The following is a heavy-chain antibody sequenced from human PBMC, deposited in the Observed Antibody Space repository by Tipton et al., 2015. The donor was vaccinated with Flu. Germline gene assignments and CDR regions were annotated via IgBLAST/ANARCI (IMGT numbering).Heavy chain of an antibody. D-gene: IGHD1-26*01. CDR3: ARGDGVGATHLFDY. CDR1: GFTFSDYY. J-gene: IGHJ4*02. CDR2: ISSSGSTI. Sequence: LSLTCAASGFTFSDYYMSWIRQAPGKGLEWVSYISSSGSTIYYADSVKVRFTISRDNAKNSLYLQMNSLRAEDTAVYYCARGDGVGATHLFDYWGQGTLVTVSS. V-gene: IGHV3-11*01.